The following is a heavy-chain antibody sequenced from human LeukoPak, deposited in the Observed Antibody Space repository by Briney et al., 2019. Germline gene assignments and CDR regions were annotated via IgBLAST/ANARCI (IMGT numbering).Heavy chain of an antibody. CDR2: INPSGGST. J-gene: IGHJ6*02. D-gene: IGHD2-21*02. V-gene: IGHV1-46*01. CDR3: AKEGCGGDCQHYYYYYGMDV. Sequence: ASVKVSCKASGYTFTSYYMHWVRQAPGQGLEWMGIINPSGGSTSYAQKFQGRVTMTRDTSTSTVYMELSSLRSEDTAVYYCAKEGCGGDCQHYYYYYGMDVWGQGTTVTVSS. CDR1: GYTFTSYY.